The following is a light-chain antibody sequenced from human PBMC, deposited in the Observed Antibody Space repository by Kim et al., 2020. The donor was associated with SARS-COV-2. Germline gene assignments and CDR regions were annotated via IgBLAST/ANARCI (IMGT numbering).Light chain of an antibody. J-gene: IGKJ1*01. Sequence: DIQMTQSPSTLSASVGDRVTITCRANQTISTWVAWYQQKPRRAPKLLIYDASTLESVVPSRFSGSGSGTEFTLTISSLQPDDFATYYCQQCSTFSRTFGQGTKVDIK. V-gene: IGKV1-5*01. CDR3: QQCSTFSRT. CDR1: QTISTW. CDR2: DAS.